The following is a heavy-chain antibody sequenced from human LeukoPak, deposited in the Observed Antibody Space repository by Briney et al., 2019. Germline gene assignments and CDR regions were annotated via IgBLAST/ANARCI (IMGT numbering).Heavy chain of an antibody. CDR3: ARDGSRPIMTTFYYYYGMDV. V-gene: IGHV1-2*02. D-gene: IGHD3-16*01. J-gene: IGHJ6*02. CDR1: GYTFTGYY. Sequence: GASVKVSCKAPGYTFTGYYMHWVRQAPGQGLEWMGWINPNSGGTNYAQKFQGRVTMTRDTSISTAYMELSRLRSDDTAVYYCARDGSRPIMTTFYYYYGMDVWGQGTTVTVSS. CDR2: INPNSGGT.